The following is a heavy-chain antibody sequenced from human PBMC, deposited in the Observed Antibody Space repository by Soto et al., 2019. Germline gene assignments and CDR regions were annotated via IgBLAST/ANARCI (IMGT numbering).Heavy chain of an antibody. CDR2: IIPIFGTA. Sequence: ASVKVSCKASGGTFSSYAISWVRQAPGRGLEWMGGIIPIFGTANYAQKFQGRVTITADESTSTAYMELSSLRSEDTAVYYCASGSGSYYNDWFDPWGQGTLVTVSS. V-gene: IGHV1-69*13. J-gene: IGHJ5*02. CDR1: GGTFSSYA. CDR3: ASGSGSYYNDWFDP. D-gene: IGHD3-10*01.